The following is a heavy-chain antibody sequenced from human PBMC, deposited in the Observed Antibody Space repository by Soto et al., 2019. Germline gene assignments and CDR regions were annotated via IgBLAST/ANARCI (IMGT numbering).Heavy chain of an antibody. V-gene: IGHV3-23*01. Sequence: PGGSLRLSCAVSGFTSSIYAMSWVRQTPGKGLEWVSTISGGGGGTYYADSVKGRFTISRDNSKNTLYLQMNSLRAEDTAVYHCAKAPSSGFYYFDFWGQGTLVTVSS. J-gene: IGHJ4*02. CDR2: ISGGGGGT. CDR3: AKAPSSGFYYFDF. D-gene: IGHD3-22*01. CDR1: GFTSSIYA.